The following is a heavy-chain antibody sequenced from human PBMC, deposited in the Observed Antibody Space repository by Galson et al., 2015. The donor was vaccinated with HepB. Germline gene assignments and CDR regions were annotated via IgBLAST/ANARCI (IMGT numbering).Heavy chain of an antibody. CDR1: GFTFSNSA. D-gene: IGHD2-21*01. Sequence: SVKVSCKASGFTFSNSAVQWVRQTRGQRLEWIGWIVLGNGKTNFAQKFQRRVSFTRDVSTNTAYMELYNLRFDDTAVYYCAAGDIVTILWGQGTLVTVSS. CDR3: AAGDIVTIL. J-gene: IGHJ1*01. CDR2: IVLGNGKT. V-gene: IGHV1-58*01.